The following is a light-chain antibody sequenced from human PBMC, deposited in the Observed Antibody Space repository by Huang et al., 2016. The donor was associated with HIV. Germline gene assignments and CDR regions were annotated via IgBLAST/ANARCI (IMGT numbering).Light chain of an antibody. CDR2: DAA. Sequence: EIVLTQSPATLSLYPGDRATLSCRASQSISIYLAWYQQKPGQAPRLLIYDAANRATVVPARFSGSGSATDFTLTISSLEPEDFAVYYCQQRSTFGGGTKVEIK. CDR1: QSISIY. CDR3: QQRST. J-gene: IGKJ4*01. V-gene: IGKV3-11*01.